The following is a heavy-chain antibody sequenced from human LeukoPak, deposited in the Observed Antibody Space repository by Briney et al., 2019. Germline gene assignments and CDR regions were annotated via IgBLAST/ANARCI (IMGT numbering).Heavy chain of an antibody. V-gene: IGHV3-23*01. CDR3: AKDRYSSGWYGDDAFDI. J-gene: IGHJ3*02. Sequence: GGSLRLSCAVSGFIVSSHYMTWVRQAPGKGLEWVSAISGSGGSTYYADSVKGRFTISRDNSKNTLYLQMNSLRAEDTAVYYCAKDRYSSGWYGDDAFDIWGQGTMVTVSS. CDR1: GFIVSSHY. D-gene: IGHD6-19*01. CDR2: ISGSGGST.